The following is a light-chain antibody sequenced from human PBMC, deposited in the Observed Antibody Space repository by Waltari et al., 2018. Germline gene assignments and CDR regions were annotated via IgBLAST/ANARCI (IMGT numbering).Light chain of an antibody. Sequence: DIQLTQSPSSLSASVGDRVTITCRARQNIDTFLNWYEQRQGKAPKVLIYGASSLQSGVPSRFNGSGSGTHFTLTISSLQPDDFATYFCQQSHTMMYTFGPGTKLEIK. CDR3: QQSHTMMYT. V-gene: IGKV1-39*01. J-gene: IGKJ2*01. CDR2: GAS. CDR1: QNIDTF.